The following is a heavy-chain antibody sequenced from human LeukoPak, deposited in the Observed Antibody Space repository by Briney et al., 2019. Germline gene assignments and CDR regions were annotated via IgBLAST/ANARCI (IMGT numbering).Heavy chain of an antibody. D-gene: IGHD6-19*01. CDR3: ARGGDRYSSGWYISLARYYYYYMDV. CDR1: GYTFTGYF. Sequence: ASVKVSCKASGYTFTGYFIHWVRQAPGQGLEWMGWINPNSGGTNYAQKFQGRVTMTRNTSISTAYMELSSLRSEDTAVYYCARGGDRYSSGWYISLARYYYYYMDVWGKGTTVTVSS. V-gene: IGHV1-2*02. CDR2: INPNSGGT. J-gene: IGHJ6*03.